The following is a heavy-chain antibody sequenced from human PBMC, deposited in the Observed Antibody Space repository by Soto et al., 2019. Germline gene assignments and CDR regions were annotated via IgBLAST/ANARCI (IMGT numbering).Heavy chain of an antibody. V-gene: IGHV3-74*01. CDR2: INSDGSST. CDR3: VRAVGATRRWLDP. CDR1: GFTFSSYW. D-gene: IGHD1-26*01. J-gene: IGHJ5*02. Sequence: EVQLVESGGGLVQPGGSLRLSCAASGFTFSSYWMHWVRQTPEKGLVWVSRINSDGSSTSYADSVKGRLTISTDNAKNTLYLQMNSLRVEDTAVYYCVRAVGATRRWLDPWGPGTLVTVSS.